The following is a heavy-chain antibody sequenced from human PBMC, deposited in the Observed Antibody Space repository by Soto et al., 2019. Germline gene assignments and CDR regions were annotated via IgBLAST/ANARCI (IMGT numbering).Heavy chain of an antibody. CDR1: GGSISSSSYY. V-gene: IGHV4-39*01. CDR3: ASSIGYGSGRNDNWFDP. Sequence: QLQLQESGPGLVKPSETLSLTCTVSGGSISSSSYYWGWIRQPPGKGLEWIGSIYYSGSTYYNPSLKSRVTISVDTSKNQFSLKLSSVTAADTAVYYCASSIGYGSGRNDNWFDPWGQGTLVTVSS. J-gene: IGHJ5*02. D-gene: IGHD3-10*01. CDR2: IYYSGST.